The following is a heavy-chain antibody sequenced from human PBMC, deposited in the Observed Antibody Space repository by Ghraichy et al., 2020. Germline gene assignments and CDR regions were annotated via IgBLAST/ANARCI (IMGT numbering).Heavy chain of an antibody. CDR1: GGSISRYY. J-gene: IGHJ4*02. CDR3: ARWHYDILTGYSVDY. CDR2: IYYSATI. D-gene: IGHD3-9*01. V-gene: IGHV4-59*01. Sequence: SETLPLTCTVSGGSISRYYWTWIRQPPGKGLEWIGYIYYSATINYNPSLKSRLTISLDTSKSQFSLKLSTVTAADTAVYYCARWHYDILTGYSVDYWGQGSLVTVSS.